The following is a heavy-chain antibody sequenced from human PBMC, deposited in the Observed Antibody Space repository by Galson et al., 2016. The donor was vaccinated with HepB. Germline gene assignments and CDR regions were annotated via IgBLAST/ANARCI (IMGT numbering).Heavy chain of an antibody. J-gene: IGHJ6*02. V-gene: IGHV3-30*18. Sequence: SLRLSCAASGFTFSSYGMHWVRQAPGKGLEWVAVISYDGSNKYYADSVKGRFTISRDNSKNTLYSQMNSLRAEDTAVYYCAKDRSYGYFGSGGMDVWGQGTTVTVSS. CDR2: ISYDGSNK. CDR3: AKDRSYGYFGSGGMDV. CDR1: GFTFSSYG. D-gene: IGHD3-10*01.